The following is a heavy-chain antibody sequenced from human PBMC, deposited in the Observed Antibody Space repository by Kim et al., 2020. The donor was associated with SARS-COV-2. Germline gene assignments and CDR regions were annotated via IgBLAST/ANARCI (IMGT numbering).Heavy chain of an antibody. CDR3: ARVQGGYFDWLLGRARFDP. D-gene: IGHD3-9*01. V-gene: IGHV3-23*01. J-gene: IGHJ5*02. Sequence: KGRFTISRDNYKNTLNLQMNGLRAEDTAVYYCARVQGGYFDWLLGRARFDPWGQGTLVTVSS.